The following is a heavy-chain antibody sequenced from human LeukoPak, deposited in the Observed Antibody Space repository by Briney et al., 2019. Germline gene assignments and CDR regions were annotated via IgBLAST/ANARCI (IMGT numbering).Heavy chain of an antibody. V-gene: IGHV4-39*02. D-gene: IGHD3-10*01. Sequence: SETLSLTCTVSGGSISSSSYYWGWIRQPPGKGLEWIGSMYYSGSTYYNPSLKSRVTISVDTSKNQFSLKLSSVTAADTAVYYCAGDIRITMVRGASDAFDIWGQGTMVTVSS. CDR2: MYYSGST. CDR1: GGSISSSSYY. CDR3: AGDIRITMVRGASDAFDI. J-gene: IGHJ3*02.